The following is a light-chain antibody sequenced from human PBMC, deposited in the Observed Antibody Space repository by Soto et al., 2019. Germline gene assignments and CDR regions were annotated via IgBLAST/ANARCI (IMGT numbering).Light chain of an antibody. CDR2: GAS. Sequence: EIVLTQSPATLSLSPGERATLSCRASQSVSNYLAWYQQKPGQAPRLLIYGASNRATGIPARFSGSGSGTDFSLTISSLEPEDFAVYYRQQRSNWPSITFGQGTRLEIK. V-gene: IGKV3-11*01. CDR1: QSVSNY. CDR3: QQRSNWPSIT. J-gene: IGKJ5*01.